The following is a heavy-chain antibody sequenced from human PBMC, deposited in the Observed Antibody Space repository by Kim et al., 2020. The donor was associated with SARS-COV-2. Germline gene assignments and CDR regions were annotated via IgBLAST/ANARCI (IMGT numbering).Heavy chain of an antibody. CDR2: FDPEDGET. CDR3: ATDMSSGWYRRTQTWYFDL. CDR1: GYTLTELS. V-gene: IGHV1-24*01. D-gene: IGHD6-19*01. J-gene: IGHJ2*01. Sequence: ASVKVSCKVSGYTLTELSMHWVRQAPGKGLEWMGGFDPEDGETIYAQKFQGRVTMTEDTSTDTAYMELSSLRSEDTAVYYCATDMSSGWYRRTQTWYFDLWGRGTLVTVSS.